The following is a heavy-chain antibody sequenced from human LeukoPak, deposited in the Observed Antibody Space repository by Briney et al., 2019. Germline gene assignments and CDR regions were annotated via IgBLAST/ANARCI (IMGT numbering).Heavy chain of an antibody. CDR2: MNPNIDKT. Sequence: ASVKVSCKASRYSFTSYDIAWVRQAPGQGLEWMGWMNPNIDKTGYAQKFQGRVTTAYMDLSSLRSEDTAVYYCARSSRARYDAFDIWGQGTMVTVSS. D-gene: IGHD2-2*01. J-gene: IGHJ3*02. CDR1: RYSFTSYD. CDR3: ARSSRARYDAFDI. V-gene: IGHV1-8*01.